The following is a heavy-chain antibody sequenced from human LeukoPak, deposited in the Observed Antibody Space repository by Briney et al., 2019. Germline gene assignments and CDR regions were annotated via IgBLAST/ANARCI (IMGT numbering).Heavy chain of an antibody. CDR1: GGSISSGGYY. V-gene: IGHV4-31*03. D-gene: IGHD3-22*01. J-gene: IGHJ4*02. CDR2: IYYSGST. CDR3: ARGSQYYYDSSGYYSHDY. Sequence: SQTLSLTCTVSGGSISSGGYYWSWIRQHPGKGLEWIGYIYYSGSTNYNPSLKSRVTISVDTSKNQFSLNLSSVTAADTAVYYCARGSQYYYDSSGYYSHDYWGQGTLVTVSS.